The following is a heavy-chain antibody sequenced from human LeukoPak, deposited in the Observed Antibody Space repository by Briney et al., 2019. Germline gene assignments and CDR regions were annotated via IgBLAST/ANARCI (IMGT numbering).Heavy chain of an antibody. CDR3: ARDYYYDTSELQSYYYYYYMDV. CDR1: GGSFSGYY. CDR2: INHSGST. Sequence: SETLSLTCAVYGGSFSGYYWSWIRQPPGKGLEWIGEINHSGSTNYNPSLKSRVTISVDTSKNQFSLKLSSVTAADTAVYYCARDYYYDTSELQSYYYYYYMDVWGKGTTVTISS. V-gene: IGHV4-34*01. J-gene: IGHJ6*03. D-gene: IGHD3-22*01.